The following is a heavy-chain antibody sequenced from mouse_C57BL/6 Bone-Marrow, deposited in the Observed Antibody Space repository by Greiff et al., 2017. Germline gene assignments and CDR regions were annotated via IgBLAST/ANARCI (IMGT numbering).Heavy chain of an antibody. D-gene: IGHD4-1*01. J-gene: IGHJ3*01. V-gene: IGHV1-82*01. CDR3: ASWGWFSY. CDR1: GYAFSSSW. Sequence: VKLMESGPELVKPGASVKISCKASGYAFSSSWMNWVKQRPGKGLEWIGRIYPGDGDTNYNGKFKGNATLTADKSSSTAYMQLSSLTSEDSAVYFCASWGWFSYWGQGTLVTVSA. CDR2: IYPGDGDT.